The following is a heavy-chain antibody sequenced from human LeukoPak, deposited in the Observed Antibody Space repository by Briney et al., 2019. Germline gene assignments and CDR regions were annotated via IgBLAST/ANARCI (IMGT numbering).Heavy chain of an antibody. CDR1: GYTFTSYG. CDR3: ARDGSGTCSFDY. V-gene: IGHV1-18*01. CDR2: ISAYSGDT. Sequence: ASVKVSCKASGYTFTSYGISWVRQAPGQGLEWMGWISAYSGDTNSAQNLQGRVTMTTDTPTSTAYMELRSLRSDDTAVYYCARDGSGTCSFDYWGQGTLVTVSS. D-gene: IGHD1-26*01. J-gene: IGHJ4*02.